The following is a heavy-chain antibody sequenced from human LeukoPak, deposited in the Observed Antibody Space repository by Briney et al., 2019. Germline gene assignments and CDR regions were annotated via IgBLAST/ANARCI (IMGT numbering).Heavy chain of an antibody. V-gene: IGHV3-23*01. CDR2: ISGSGGST. CDR1: GFTFSSYA. Sequence: GGSLRLSCEVSGFTFSSYAMTWVRQAPGKGLEWVSVISGSGGSTYYADSVKGRFTISRDNSKNTLYLQMNSLRAEDTALYYCTTAMGATRTLDYFDYWGQGTLVTVSS. D-gene: IGHD1-26*01. CDR3: TTAMGATRTLDYFDY. J-gene: IGHJ4*02.